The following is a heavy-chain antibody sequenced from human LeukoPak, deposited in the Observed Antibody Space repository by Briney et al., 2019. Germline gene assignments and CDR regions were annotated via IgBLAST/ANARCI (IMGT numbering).Heavy chain of an antibody. V-gene: IGHV4-39*01. CDR1: GGSISSSSYS. Sequence: KPSETLSLTCTVSGGSISSSSYSWGWIRQPPGKGLEWIGSIYYSGTTYYNPSLKSRVTISVDTSKIQFSLKLSSVAATDTAVYYCARASGSYGGAPGYWGQGTLVTVSS. D-gene: IGHD1-26*01. CDR3: ARASGSYGGAPGY. J-gene: IGHJ4*02. CDR2: IYYSGTT.